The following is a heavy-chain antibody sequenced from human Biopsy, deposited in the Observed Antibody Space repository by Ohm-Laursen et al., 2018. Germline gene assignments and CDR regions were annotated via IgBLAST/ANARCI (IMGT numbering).Heavy chain of an antibody. CDR3: ARHSPPGLEVSWNDVFDI. D-gene: IGHD5/OR15-5a*01. CDR2: ISGQRNKT. V-gene: IGHV1-18*01. CDR1: GYTFRSYG. Sequence: VATVKISCKASGYTFRSYGISWVRQAPGQGLEWLGWISGQRNKTRYGQKVQGRVMMTKDTSTTTAHLELRSLRSDDTAVYYCARHSPPGLEVSWNDVFDIWGQGTVVTVS. J-gene: IGHJ3*02.